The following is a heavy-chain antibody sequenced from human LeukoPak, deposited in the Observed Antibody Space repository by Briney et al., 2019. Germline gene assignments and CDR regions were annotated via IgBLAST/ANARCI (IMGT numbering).Heavy chain of an antibody. CDR1: GFPFSDYA. J-gene: IGHJ4*02. CDR2: IRGGGEI. CDR3: AKANWVSNADAVW. Sequence: GGSLRLSCAASGFPFSDYAMSWVRQAPARGPEWVPSIRGGGEIFYADSVKGRFTLSRDDSRNTVYLQLNNLRVEDTAIYYCAKANWVSNADAVWWGQGTQVTVSS. V-gene: IGHV3-23*01. D-gene: IGHD1-1*01.